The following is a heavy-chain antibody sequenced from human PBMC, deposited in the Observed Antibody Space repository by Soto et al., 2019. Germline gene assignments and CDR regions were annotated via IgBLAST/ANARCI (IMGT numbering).Heavy chain of an antibody. CDR2: IGTSGGDT. Sequence: EVQLLESGGGLVQPGGSLRLSCAASGFTFSNFAMSWVRQAPGKGLEWVSAIGTSGGDTYYADSVKGRFTISRDNSKNTLYLQLSSLRGEDTAVYYAIKSSRTLGDSWGQGTLVTVSS. D-gene: IGHD6-13*01. CDR3: IKSSRTLGDS. V-gene: IGHV3-23*01. J-gene: IGHJ4*02. CDR1: GFTFSNFA.